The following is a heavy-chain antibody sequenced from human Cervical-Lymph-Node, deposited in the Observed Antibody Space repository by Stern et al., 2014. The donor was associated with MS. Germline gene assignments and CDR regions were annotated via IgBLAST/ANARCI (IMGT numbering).Heavy chain of an antibody. CDR2: INSDGSST. V-gene: IGHV3-74*01. CDR1: GFTFSSYW. D-gene: IGHD1-14*01. CDR3: ARDSSGISFDY. J-gene: IGHJ4*02. Sequence: EEQLVESGGGLVQPGGSVRLSCAASGFTFSSYWMHWVRQAPGKGLVWVSRINSDGSSTSYADYLKGRFTMSRDNAKNTLYLQMNSLRAEDTAVYDCARDSSGISFDYWGQGTLVTVSS.